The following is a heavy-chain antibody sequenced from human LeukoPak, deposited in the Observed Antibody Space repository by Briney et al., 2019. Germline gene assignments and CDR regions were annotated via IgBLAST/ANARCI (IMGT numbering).Heavy chain of an antibody. J-gene: IGHJ4*02. V-gene: IGHV3-23*01. CDR1: GFTFSSSA. D-gene: IGHD5-18*01. CDR2: ISSGTVGTT. CDR3: AKGRGYIYGHLN. Sequence: GGSLRLSCVASGFTFSSSAMTWVRQAPGKGLEWVSGISSGTVGTTYYADSVKGRFTISRDNSKNTLFLQMDGLRAEDTALYYCAKGRGYIYGHLNWGQGTLVTVSS.